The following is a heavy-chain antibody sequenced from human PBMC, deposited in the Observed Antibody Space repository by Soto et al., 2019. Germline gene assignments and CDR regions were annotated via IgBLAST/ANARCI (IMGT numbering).Heavy chain of an antibody. CDR1: GGSFSGYY. D-gene: IGHD3-10*01. J-gene: IGHJ5*02. CDR2: INHSGST. CDR3: ARVVRGVIKRWFDP. V-gene: IGHV4-34*01. Sequence: SETLSLTCAVYGGSFSGYYWSWIRQPPGKGLEWIGEINHSGSTNYNPSLKSRVTISVDTSKNQFSLKLSSVTAADTAVYYCARVVRGVIKRWFDPWGQGTLVTVSS.